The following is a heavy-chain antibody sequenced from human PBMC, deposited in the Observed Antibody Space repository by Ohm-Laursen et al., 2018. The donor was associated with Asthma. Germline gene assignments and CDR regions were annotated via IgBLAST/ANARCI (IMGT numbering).Heavy chain of an antibody. CDR2: ISTASSFI. D-gene: IGHD5-12*01. CDR3: ARDSGYDLPPQGYFDY. V-gene: IGHV3-21*01. CDR1: GYTFSRYS. Sequence: SLRLSCAASGYTFSRYSIHWVRQIPGKGLEWVASISTASSFIYYADSVRGRFTTSRDNARNSVYLQMNSLRAEDTAVYYCARDSGYDLPPQGYFDYWGQGTLVTVSS. J-gene: IGHJ4*03.